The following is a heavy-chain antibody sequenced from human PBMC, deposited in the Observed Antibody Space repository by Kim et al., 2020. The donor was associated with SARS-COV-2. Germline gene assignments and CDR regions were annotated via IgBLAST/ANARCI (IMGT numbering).Heavy chain of an antibody. CDR3: ARHGAIPYYYYYGMDV. V-gene: IGHV4-59*08. D-gene: IGHD2-21*01. Sequence: SLKSRVTISVDTSKNQFSLKLSSVTAADTAVYYCARHGAIPYYYYYGMDVWGQGTTVSVSS. J-gene: IGHJ6*02.